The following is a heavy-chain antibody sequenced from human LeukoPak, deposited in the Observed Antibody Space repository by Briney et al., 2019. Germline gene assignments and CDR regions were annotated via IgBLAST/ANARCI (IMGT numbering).Heavy chain of an antibody. CDR2: IKQDGSAK. D-gene: IGHD6-13*01. CDR3: ASGSTTWYPESPFHY. CDR1: GFTFSNYW. V-gene: IGHV3-7*02. Sequence: GGSLRLSCAASGFTFSNYWMTWLRQAPGKGLEWVANIKQDGSAKYSVDSVKGRFTISRDNAKNSLYLQMNNLRAEDTAVYYCASGSTTWYPESPFHYWGQGSLVTVSP. J-gene: IGHJ4*02.